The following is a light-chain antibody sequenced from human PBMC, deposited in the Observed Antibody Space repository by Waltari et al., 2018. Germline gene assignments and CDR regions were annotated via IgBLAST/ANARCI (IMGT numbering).Light chain of an antibody. Sequence: DIQLTQSPSSLSASVGDRVTITCRASQTIRNYLNWYQHKPGEAPKLLIFAASNLQGGVPSRFSGSGSGTDFTLIISSLQPADFATYFCQQTYSTPYTFGQGTKLEIK. J-gene: IGKJ2*01. CDR3: QQTYSTPYT. V-gene: IGKV1-39*01. CDR2: AAS. CDR1: QTIRNY.